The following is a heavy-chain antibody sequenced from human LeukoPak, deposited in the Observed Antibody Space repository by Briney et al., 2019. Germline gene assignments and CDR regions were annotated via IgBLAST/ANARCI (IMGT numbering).Heavy chain of an antibody. J-gene: IGHJ6*03. Sequence: GGSLRLSCAASGFTFDDYGMSWVRQAPGKGLEWVSGINWNGGSTGYADSAKGRFTISRDNAKNSLYLQMNSLRAEDTALYYCARARNYYYYYMDVWGKGTTVTVSS. V-gene: IGHV3-20*04. CDR3: ARARNYYYYYMDV. CDR1: GFTFDDYG. CDR2: INWNGGST.